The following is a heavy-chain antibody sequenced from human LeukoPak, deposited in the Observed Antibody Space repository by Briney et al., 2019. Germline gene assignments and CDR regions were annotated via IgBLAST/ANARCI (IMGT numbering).Heavy chain of an antibody. D-gene: IGHD3-9*01. CDR3: ARYARILTGYYMTPADWFDP. J-gene: IGHJ5*02. V-gene: IGHV3-48*04. CDR2: ISSSGSTI. Sequence: GGSLRLSCAASGFTFSSYSMNWVRQAPGKGLEWVSYISSSGSTIYYADSVKGRFTISRDNAKNSLYLQMNSLRAEDTAVYYCARYARILTGYYMTPADWFDPWGQGTLVTVSS. CDR1: GFTFSSYS.